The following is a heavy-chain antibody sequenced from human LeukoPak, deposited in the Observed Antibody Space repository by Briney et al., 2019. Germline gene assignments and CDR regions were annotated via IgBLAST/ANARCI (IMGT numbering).Heavy chain of an antibody. Sequence: SVKVSCKASGGTFSSYTISWVRQAPGQGLEWMGRIIPILGIANYAQKFQGRVTITADKSTSTAYMELSSLRSEDTVVYYCARVGYDSSGYSNRNNWFDPWGQGTLVTVSS. J-gene: IGHJ5*02. D-gene: IGHD3-22*01. CDR1: GGTFSSYT. CDR2: IIPILGIA. CDR3: ARVGYDSSGYSNRNNWFDP. V-gene: IGHV1-69*02.